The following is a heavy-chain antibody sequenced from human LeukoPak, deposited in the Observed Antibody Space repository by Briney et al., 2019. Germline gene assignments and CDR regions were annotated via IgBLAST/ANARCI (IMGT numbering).Heavy chain of an antibody. J-gene: IGHJ4*02. Sequence: GGSLRLSCAASGFTFSSYSMNWVRQAPGKGLEWVSSISSSSSYIYYADSVKGRFTISRDNAKNSLYLQMNSLRAEDTAVYYCAIIVVVPAAKGDYWGQGTLVTVSS. CDR1: GFTFSSYS. CDR3: AIIVVVPAAKGDY. CDR2: ISSSSSYI. D-gene: IGHD2-2*01. V-gene: IGHV3-21*01.